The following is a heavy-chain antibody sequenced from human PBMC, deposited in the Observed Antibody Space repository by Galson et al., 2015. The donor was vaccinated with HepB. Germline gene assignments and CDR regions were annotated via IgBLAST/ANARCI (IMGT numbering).Heavy chain of an antibody. CDR2: IDWDDDK. CDR3: ARIPQCNYLNWFDP. D-gene: IGHD4-11*01. Sequence: PALVKPTQTLTLTCTFSGFSLSTSGMCVSWIRQPPGKALEWLALIDWDDDKYYSTSLKTRLTISKDTSKNQVVLTMTNMDPVDTATYYCARIPQCNYLNWFDPWGQGTLVTVSS. J-gene: IGHJ5*02. CDR1: GFSLSTSGMC. V-gene: IGHV2-70*01.